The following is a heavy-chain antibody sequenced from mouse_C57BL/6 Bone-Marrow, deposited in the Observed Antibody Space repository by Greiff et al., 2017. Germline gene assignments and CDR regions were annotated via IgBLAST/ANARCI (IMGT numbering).Heavy chain of an antibody. V-gene: IGHV14-4*01. CDR3: SSFDGNYFDF. CDR2: IDPDIGDT. Sequence: VQLKESGAELVRPGASVKLSCTASGFNIKDDYIHWVKQRPEQGLEWIGWIDPDIGDTGYSSKFQGKATITSDTSSNTAYLQLSSLTSEDTAVYYCSSFDGNYFDFWGQGTPLTVAS. J-gene: IGHJ2*01. D-gene: IGHD2-3*01. CDR1: GFNIKDDY.